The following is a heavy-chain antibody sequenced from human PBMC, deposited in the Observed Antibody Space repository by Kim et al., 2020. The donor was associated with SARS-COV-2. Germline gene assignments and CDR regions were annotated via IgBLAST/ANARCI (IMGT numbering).Heavy chain of an antibody. CDR1: GGSISSGDYY. Sequence: SETLSLTCTVSGGSISSGDYYWSWIRQPPGKGLEWIGYIYYSGSTYYNPSLKSRVTISVDTSKNQFSLKLSSVTAADTAVYYCARDVGALREYYYDSSGSEVGYYYYGMDVWGQGTTVTVSS. D-gene: IGHD3-22*01. CDR2: IYYSGST. V-gene: IGHV4-30-4*01. J-gene: IGHJ6*02. CDR3: ARDVGALREYYYDSSGSEVGYYYYGMDV.